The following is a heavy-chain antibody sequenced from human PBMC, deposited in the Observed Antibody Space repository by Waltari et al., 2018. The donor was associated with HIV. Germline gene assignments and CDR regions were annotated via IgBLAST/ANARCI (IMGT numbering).Heavy chain of an antibody. Sequence: QVQLQESGPGLVKPSQTLSLTCTASGGSISSGSYYWSWIRQTAGKGLEWIGRIYTSGSTNYNPSLKSRVTISVDTSKNQFSLKLSSVTAADTAVYYCARGGSYGGYYFDYWGQGTLVTVSS. J-gene: IGHJ4*02. CDR2: IYTSGST. CDR3: ARGGSYGGYYFDY. V-gene: IGHV4-61*02. D-gene: IGHD4-17*01. CDR1: GGSISSGSYY.